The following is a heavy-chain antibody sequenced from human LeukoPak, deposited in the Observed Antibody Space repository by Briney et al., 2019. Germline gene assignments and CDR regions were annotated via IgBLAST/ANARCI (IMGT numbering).Heavy chain of an antibody. Sequence: PGGSLRLSCAASGFTFSSNTMTWVRQAPGKGLEWVAAIDASGSSTSYADSVEGRFTISRDNAKTTVYLQLNSLRDEDTAVYYCAKAYGSNGYYQLAIDFWGQGTLVTVSS. CDR1: GFTFSSNT. CDR3: AKAYGSNGYYQLAIDF. CDR2: IDASGSST. V-gene: IGHV3-23*01. D-gene: IGHD3-22*01. J-gene: IGHJ4*02.